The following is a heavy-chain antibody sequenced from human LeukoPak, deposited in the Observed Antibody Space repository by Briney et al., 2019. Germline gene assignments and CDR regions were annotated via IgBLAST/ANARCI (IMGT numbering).Heavy chain of an antibody. Sequence: GVSLRLSCAASGFTFSSYSMNWVRQAPGKGLEWVSYISSSSSTIYYADSVKGRFTISRDNAKNSLYLQMNSLRAEDTAVYYCARDGGWNYVDYYYGMDVWGQGTTVTVSS. V-gene: IGHV3-48*01. D-gene: IGHD1-7*01. J-gene: IGHJ6*02. CDR1: GFTFSSYS. CDR2: ISSSSSTI. CDR3: ARDGGWNYVDYYYGMDV.